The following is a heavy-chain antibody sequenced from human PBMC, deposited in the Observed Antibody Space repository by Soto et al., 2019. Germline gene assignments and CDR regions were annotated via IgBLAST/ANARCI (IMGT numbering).Heavy chain of an antibody. CDR1: GFTFSSYW. Sequence: EVQLVESGGGLVQPGGSLRLSCAASGFTFSSYWIHWVRQAPGKGLVWVSRINSDGSSTSYADSVKGRFSISRDNAKNTLYLQMNSLRAEDTAVYYCARDQQTTVTTPTYYYYGMDVWGQGTTVTVSS. J-gene: IGHJ6*02. CDR2: INSDGSST. D-gene: IGHD4-17*01. V-gene: IGHV3-74*01. CDR3: ARDQQTTVTTPTYYYYGMDV.